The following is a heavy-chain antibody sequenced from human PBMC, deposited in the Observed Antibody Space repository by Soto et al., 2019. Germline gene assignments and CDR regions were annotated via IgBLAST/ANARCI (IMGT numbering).Heavy chain of an antibody. J-gene: IGHJ4*02. CDR3: ARYRREAVAGYTLDN. V-gene: IGHV4-59*01. Sequence: SETLSLTCTVSGGSISSNYWTWIRQPPGKGLEWIGYVYNSGSTNYNPSLKSQVTISEDTSKSQFSRKVNSTTAADTAVYYCARYRREAVAGYTLDNWGQGILVTVSS. CDR1: GGSISSNY. D-gene: IGHD6-13*01. CDR2: VYNSGST.